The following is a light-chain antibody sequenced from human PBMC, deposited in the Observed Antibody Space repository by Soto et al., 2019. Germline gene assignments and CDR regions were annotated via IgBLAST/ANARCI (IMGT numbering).Light chain of an antibody. CDR2: GAY. CDR3: QYYGSSQT. J-gene: IGKJ2*01. Sequence: EVVLTQPPDTLSSSPGESATLSGRASQSLSTYLAWYQHKPGQAPRLLISGAYNRAHGIPDRFSGSGSGTDFTLTITRLEAEDFAVYCCQYYGSSQTFGQGTKLEIK. V-gene: IGKV3-20*01. CDR1: QSLSTY.